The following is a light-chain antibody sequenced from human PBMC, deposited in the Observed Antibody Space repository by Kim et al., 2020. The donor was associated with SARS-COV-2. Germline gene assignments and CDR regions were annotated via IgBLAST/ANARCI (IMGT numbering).Light chain of an antibody. V-gene: IGKV3-11*01. CDR1: QSISTY. CDR3: QQRSNWPLT. Sequence: SLAPGERATRSCRASQSISTYLAWYQQKPGQAPSLVIYDASTTATGLPARFSGSGSGTDFTLTISSLEPDDFAVYYCQQRSNWPLTFGGGTKVDI. J-gene: IGKJ4*01. CDR2: DAS.